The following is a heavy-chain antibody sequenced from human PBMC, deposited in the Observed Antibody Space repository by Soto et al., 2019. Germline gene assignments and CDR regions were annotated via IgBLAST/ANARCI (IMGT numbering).Heavy chain of an antibody. CDR1: GFTFSSYP. D-gene: IGHD3-22*01. Sequence: PGGSLRLSCADSGFTFSSYPMHWVRQSPGKGLEWVAVISYDGSNKYYADSVKGRFTISRDNSKNTLYLQMNSLRAEDTAVYYCARGYDSSGYYDYWGQGTLVTVSS. V-gene: IGHV3-30-3*01. CDR3: ARGYDSSGYYDY. CDR2: ISYDGSNK. J-gene: IGHJ4*02.